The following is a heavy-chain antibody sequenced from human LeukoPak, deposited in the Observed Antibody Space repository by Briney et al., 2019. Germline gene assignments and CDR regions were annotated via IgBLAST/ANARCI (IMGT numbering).Heavy chain of an antibody. J-gene: IGHJ6*02. CDR2: IYYSGST. D-gene: IGHD2-2*01. Sequence: SETLSLTCTVSGGSISSYYWSWIRQPPGKGLEWIGYIYYSGSTNYNPSLKSRVTISVDTSKNQFSLKLSSVTAADTAVYYCARVAACSSTSCYPSMDVWGQGTTVTVSS. CDR1: GGSISSYY. V-gene: IGHV4-59*01. CDR3: ARVAACSSTSCYPSMDV.